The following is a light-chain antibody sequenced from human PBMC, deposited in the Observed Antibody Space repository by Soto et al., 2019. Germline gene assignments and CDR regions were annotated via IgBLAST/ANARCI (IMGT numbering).Light chain of an antibody. CDR2: EVS. CDR1: SSDVGGYNY. Sequence: QSALTQPASVSGSPGQSITISCTGTSSDVGGYNYVSWYQQHPGNAPKLMIYEVSNRPSGVSNRFSGSKSGNTASLTISGLQAEDEADYYCNSYTSSSTWVFGGGTQLTVL. CDR3: NSYTSSSTWV. V-gene: IGLV2-14*01. J-gene: IGLJ3*02.